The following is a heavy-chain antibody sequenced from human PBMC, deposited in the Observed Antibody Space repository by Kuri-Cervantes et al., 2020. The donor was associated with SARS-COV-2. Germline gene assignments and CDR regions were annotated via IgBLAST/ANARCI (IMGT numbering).Heavy chain of an antibody. Sequence: GESLKISCKGSGYSFTSYWISWVRQMPGKGLEWMGRIDPSDSYTNYSPSFQGHVTISADKSISTAYLQWSSLKASDTAMYYYSRHFNNEVGVDYWGQGTMVTVSS. J-gene: IGHJ4*02. D-gene: IGHD3-10*01. CDR2: IDPSDSYT. CDR1: GYSFTSYW. CDR3: SRHFNNEVGVDY. V-gene: IGHV5-10-1*01.